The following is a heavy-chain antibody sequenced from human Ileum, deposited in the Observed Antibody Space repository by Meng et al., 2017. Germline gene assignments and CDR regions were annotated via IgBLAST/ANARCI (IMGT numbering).Heavy chain of an antibody. CDR2: INHSGST. CDR1: GGSFSGYY. J-gene: IGHJ4*02. Sequence: HAQLQQWGAGVLKPSDTLSLTCAVYGGSFSGYYWSWIRQPPGKGLEWIGEINHSGSTNYNPSLKSRVTISVDTSKNQFSLKLSSVTAADTAVYYCSRTSYYDNSGYYPGWGQGTLVTVSS. V-gene: IGHV4-34*01. CDR3: SRTSYYDNSGYYPG. D-gene: IGHD3-22*01.